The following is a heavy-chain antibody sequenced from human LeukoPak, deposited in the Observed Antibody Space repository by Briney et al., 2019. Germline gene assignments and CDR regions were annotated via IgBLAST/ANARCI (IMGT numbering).Heavy chain of an antibody. CDR3: AREVSGSYVY. CDR1: GFTFSSYS. V-gene: IGHV3-21*01. CDR2: ISGSSSYI. Sequence: PGGSLRLSCAASGFTFSSYSMNWVRQAPGKGLEWVSFISGSSSYIYYADSVKGRFTISRDNAKNSLYLQMNSLRAEDTAVYYCAREVSGSYVYWGQGTLVTVSS. D-gene: IGHD1-26*01. J-gene: IGHJ4*02.